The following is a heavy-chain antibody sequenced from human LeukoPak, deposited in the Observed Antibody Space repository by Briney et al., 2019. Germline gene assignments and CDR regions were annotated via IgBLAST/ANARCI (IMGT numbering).Heavy chain of an antibody. CDR3: ATKVAGTYHFSY. D-gene: IGHD6-19*01. J-gene: IGHJ4*02. V-gene: IGHV3-48*03. Sequence: GGSLRLSCAASGFTFSSYEMNWVRQAPGKGLEWISYISSSGTSIQHADSVKGRFTISRDNAKNSLYLQMNSLRAEDTAVYYCATKVAGTYHFSYWGQGTLVTVSS. CDR2: ISSSGTSI. CDR1: GFTFSSYE.